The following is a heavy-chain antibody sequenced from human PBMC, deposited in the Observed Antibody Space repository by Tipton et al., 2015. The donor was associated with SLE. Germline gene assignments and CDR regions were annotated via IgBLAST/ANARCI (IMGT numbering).Heavy chain of an antibody. Sequence: SLRLSCVASEFTFRSYAMNWVRQAPGKGLEWVSAISGSGGRTYYADSVKGRFTISRDNSKNTLYLQMNSLRAEDTAVYYCAKEPYYDFWSAVSFDYWGQGTLVTVSS. V-gene: IGHV3-23*01. CDR2: ISGSGGRT. J-gene: IGHJ4*02. CDR3: AKEPYYDFWSAVSFDY. D-gene: IGHD3-3*01. CDR1: EFTFRSYA.